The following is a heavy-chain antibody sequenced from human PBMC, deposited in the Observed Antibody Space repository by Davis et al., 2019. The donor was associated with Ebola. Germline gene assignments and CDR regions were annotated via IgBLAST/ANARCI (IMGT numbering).Heavy chain of an antibody. Sequence: AASVKVSCKAVGDTLTSYAMTWVRQAPGQGLEWMGGIIPVFRTANYAQKFQGRLTITADESTRTAYMELNGLRSEDTAVYFCAHLGPQRYCSGGGCHGYLDHWGQGTLVTVSS. D-gene: IGHD2-15*01. CDR1: GDTLTSYA. CDR2: IIPVFRTA. J-gene: IGHJ4*02. V-gene: IGHV1-69*13. CDR3: AHLGPQRYCSGGGCHGYLDH.